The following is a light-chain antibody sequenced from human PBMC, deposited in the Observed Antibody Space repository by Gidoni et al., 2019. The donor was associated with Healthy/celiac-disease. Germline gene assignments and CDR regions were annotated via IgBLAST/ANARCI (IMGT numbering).Light chain of an antibody. J-gene: IGLJ2*01. CDR1: SSNIGAGYD. CDR3: QSYDSSLSGSVV. CDR2: GNS. V-gene: IGLV1-40*01. Sequence: QSVLTQPPSVSGAPGQMATISCTGSSSNIGAGYDVHWYQQLPGTAPKLLIYGNSNRPSGVPHRFSGSKSGTLASLAITGLQAEDEADYYFQSYDSSLSGSVVFGGGTKLTVL.